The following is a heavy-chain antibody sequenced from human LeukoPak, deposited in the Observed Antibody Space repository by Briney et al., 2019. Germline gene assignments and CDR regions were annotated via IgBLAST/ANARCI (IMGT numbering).Heavy chain of an antibody. J-gene: IGHJ4*02. CDR1: GFTFSDYW. V-gene: IGHV3-7*01. CDR2: IKQDGSQR. D-gene: IGHD6-6*01. CDR3: ARRGGSSSRRSPIDY. Sequence: GGSLRLSCAASGFTFSDYWMTWVRQAPGKGPEWVANIKQDGSQRYYVDSVRGRFTISRDNAKNALFLQMNGLRAEDTAVYYCARRGGSSSRRSPIDYWGQGTLVTVSS.